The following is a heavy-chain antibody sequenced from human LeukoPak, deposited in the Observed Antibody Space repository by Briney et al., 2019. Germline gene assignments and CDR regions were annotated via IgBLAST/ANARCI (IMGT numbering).Heavy chain of an antibody. CDR1: GFTFSSYW. J-gene: IGHJ6*03. CDR2: IKQDGSEK. D-gene: IGHD1-14*01. V-gene: IGHV3-7*01. CDR3: ARVGPWVNPDYSYYYMAV. Sequence: GGSLRLSCAASGFTFSSYWMSWVRQAPGKGLEWVANIKQDGSEKYYVAPVTGRFTISRDTPKNSLYLQMNSLRAEDTAVYYCARVGPWVNPDYSYYYMAVWGKGTTVPVSS.